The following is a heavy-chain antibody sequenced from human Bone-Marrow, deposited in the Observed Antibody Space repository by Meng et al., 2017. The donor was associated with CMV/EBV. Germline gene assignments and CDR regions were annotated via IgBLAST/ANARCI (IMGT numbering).Heavy chain of an antibody. J-gene: IGHJ6*01. CDR3: ARVSCSSTSCYGPLYYYYGMDV. CDR1: GFTFSSYW. CDR2: IKQDGSEK. Sequence: GESLKISCAASGFTFSSYWMSWVRQAPGKGLEWVANIKQDGSEKYYVDSVKGRFTISRDNAKNSLYLQMNSLRAEDTAVYYCARVSCSSTSCYGPLYYYYGMDVWGQGTTVTGYS. D-gene: IGHD2-2*01. V-gene: IGHV3-7*01.